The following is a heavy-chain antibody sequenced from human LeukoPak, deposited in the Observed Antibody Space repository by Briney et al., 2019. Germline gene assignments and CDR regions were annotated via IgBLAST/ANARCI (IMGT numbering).Heavy chain of an antibody. D-gene: IGHD3-3*01. CDR2: IKQDGSEK. J-gene: IGHJ6*04. V-gene: IGHV3-7*01. CDR3: ARGNYDFWSGYLLDV. CDR1: GFTFSSYW. Sequence: GGSLRPSCAASGFTFSSYWMSWVRQAPGKGLEWVANIKQDGSEKYYVDSVKGRFTISRDNAKNSLYLQMNSLRAEDTAVYYCARGNYDFWSGYLLDVWGKGTTVTVSS.